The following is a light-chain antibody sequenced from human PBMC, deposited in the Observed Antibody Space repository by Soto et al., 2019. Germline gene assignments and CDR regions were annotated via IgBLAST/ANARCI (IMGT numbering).Light chain of an antibody. Sequence: EIVLTQSPGTMSLSLGERATLSCRASQSVSSTYLAWYQQKPGQAPRLLIYAATTRATGIPDRFSGSGSGTDFTLTISRLEPEDFALYYCQQFGSSQLTFGGGTNVEIK. J-gene: IGKJ4*01. CDR3: QQFGSSQLT. V-gene: IGKV3-20*01. CDR1: QSVSSTY. CDR2: AAT.